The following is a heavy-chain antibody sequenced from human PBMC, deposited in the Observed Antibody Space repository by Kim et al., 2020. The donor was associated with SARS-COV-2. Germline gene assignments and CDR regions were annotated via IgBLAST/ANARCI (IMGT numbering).Heavy chain of an antibody. V-gene: IGHV3-7*01. J-gene: IGHJ4*02. CDR2: IKQDGSEK. Sequence: GGSLRLSCAASGFTFSRYWMSWVRQAPGKGLEWVANIKQDGSEKYYVDSVKGRFTISRDNAKNSLYLQMNSLRAEDTAVYYCASRIDYWGQGTLVTVAS. CDR3: ASRIDY. CDR1: GFTFSRYW.